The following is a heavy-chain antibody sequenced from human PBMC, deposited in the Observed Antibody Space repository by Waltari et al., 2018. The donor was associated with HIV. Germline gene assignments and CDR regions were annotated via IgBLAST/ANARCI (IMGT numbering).Heavy chain of an antibody. D-gene: IGHD2-21*01. CDR2: IADDGDDT. J-gene: IGHJ4*02. Sequence: VQLLESGGDLVQPGGSLRLSCAASGFTFSSYAMSWVRQAPGKGLEGVTAIADDGDDTFHADSVKGRFTISRDNSKNPLYLQMNGLRAEDTALYYCAKGSRRARPYYFDYWGQGSLVTVSS. V-gene: IGHV3-23*01. CDR3: AKGSRRARPYYFDY. CDR1: GFTFSSYA.